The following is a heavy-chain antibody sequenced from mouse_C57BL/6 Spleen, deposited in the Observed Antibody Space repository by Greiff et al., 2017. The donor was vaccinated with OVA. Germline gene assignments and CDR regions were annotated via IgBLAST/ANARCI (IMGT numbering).Heavy chain of an antibody. Sequence: EVQLQQSGPELVKPGASVKISCKASGYTFTDYYMNWVKQSHGKSLEWIGDINPNNGGTSYNQKFKGKATLTVDKSSSTAYMELRSLTSEDSAVYYCASNYYGSSYGGAMDYWGQGTSVTVSS. V-gene: IGHV1-26*01. CDR2: INPNNGGT. CDR1: GYTFTDYY. J-gene: IGHJ4*01. D-gene: IGHD1-1*01. CDR3: ASNYYGSSYGGAMDY.